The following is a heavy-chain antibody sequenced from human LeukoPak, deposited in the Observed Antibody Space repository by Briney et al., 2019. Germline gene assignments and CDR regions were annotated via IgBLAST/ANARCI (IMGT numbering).Heavy chain of an antibody. CDR3: ARDAVPIMVRGVIGTYYFDY. J-gene: IGHJ4*02. V-gene: IGHV3-66*02. D-gene: IGHD3-10*01. CDR1: GFTVSSNY. Sequence: GGSLRLSCAASGFTVSSNYMSWVRQAPGKGLEWVSVIYSGGSTYYADSVKGRFTISRDNSKVTLYLQMNSLRAEDTAVYYCARDAVPIMVRGVIGTYYFDYWGQGTLVTVSS. CDR2: IYSGGST.